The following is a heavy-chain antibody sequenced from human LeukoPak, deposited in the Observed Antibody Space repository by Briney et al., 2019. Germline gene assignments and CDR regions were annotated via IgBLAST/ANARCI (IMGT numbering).Heavy chain of an antibody. D-gene: IGHD3-3*01. CDR2: ISSSSSYI. CDR1: GFTCSSYS. V-gene: IGHV3-21*01. CDR3: ARDHSHDFWSGYYAY. J-gene: IGHJ4*02. Sequence: GGSLRLSCAASGFTCSSYSMNWVRQAPGKGLEWVSSISSSSSYIYYADSVKGRFTISRDNAKNSLYLQMNSLRAEDTAVYYCARDHSHDFWSGYYAYWGQGTLVSVSS.